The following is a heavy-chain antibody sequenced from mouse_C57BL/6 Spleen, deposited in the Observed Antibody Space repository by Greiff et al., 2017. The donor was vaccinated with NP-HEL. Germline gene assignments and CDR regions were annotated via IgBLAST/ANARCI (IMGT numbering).Heavy chain of an antibody. Sequence: VQLQQSGADLMKPGASVKLSCTATGYTFTGYWIEWVQQRPGHGLEWIGEILPGGGSTNYHENVTGKATFTAATSSNTAYMQLNSLTTEDSAIYYCARGEGYYYGSSSYYFDYWGQGTTLTVSS. CDR2: ILPGGGST. CDR1: GYTFTGYW. J-gene: IGHJ2*01. CDR3: ARGEGYYYGSSSYYFDY. D-gene: IGHD1-1*01. V-gene: IGHV1-9*01.